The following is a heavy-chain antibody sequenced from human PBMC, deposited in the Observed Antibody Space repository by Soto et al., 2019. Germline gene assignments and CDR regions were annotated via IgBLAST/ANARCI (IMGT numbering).Heavy chain of an antibody. CDR1: GSTFNSYV. Sequence: PGGSLRLSCASSGSTFNSYVIHWVRQAPGKGLEWVAVISYDGSNKYYADSVKGRFTISRDNSKNTLYLQMNSLRAEDTAVYYCARRGYTYGYFNDYWGQGT. CDR2: ISYDGSNK. V-gene: IGHV3-30-3*01. CDR3: ARRGYTYGYFNDY. J-gene: IGHJ4*02. D-gene: IGHD5-18*01.